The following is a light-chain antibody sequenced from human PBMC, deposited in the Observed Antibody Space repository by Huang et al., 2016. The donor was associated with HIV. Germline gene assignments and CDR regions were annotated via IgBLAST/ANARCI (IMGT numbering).Light chain of an antibody. CDR2: GAS. CDR3: QQYSNWPMYT. Sequence: EIVMTQSPVTLSVSPGERATLSCRASESIGSNLAWYQQKPVQAPSLLIYGASTRAAAVPARFGGGGSGTEFTLTISSPQSEDFVVYFCQQYSNWPMYTFGQGTKLELQ. V-gene: IGKV3-15*01. J-gene: IGKJ2*01. CDR1: ESIGSN.